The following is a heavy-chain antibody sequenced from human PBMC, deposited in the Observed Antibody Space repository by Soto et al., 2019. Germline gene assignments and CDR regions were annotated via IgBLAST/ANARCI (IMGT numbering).Heavy chain of an antibody. D-gene: IGHD6-19*01. CDR1: GFTFSSYW. V-gene: IGHV3-7*05. CDR2: IKQDGSEK. J-gene: IGHJ4*02. Sequence: EVQLVESGGGLVQPGGSLRLSCAASGFTFSSYWMSWVRQAPGKGLEWVANIKQDGSEKYYMDSVKGRFTISRDNTKNSLYLHRNSLRAEDTAVYYCAREELGFSSGWYYFDYWGQGTLFTVSS. CDR3: AREELGFSSGWYYFDY.